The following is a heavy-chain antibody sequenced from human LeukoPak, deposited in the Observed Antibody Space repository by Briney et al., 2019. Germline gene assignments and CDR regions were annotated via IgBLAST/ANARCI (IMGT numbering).Heavy chain of an antibody. CDR3: ARSIIGTRSKFDY. Sequence: SETLSLTCTVSGGSISSYYWSWIRQPPGEGLEWIGYVYYSGSTNYNPSLKSRVTISVDTSKNHFSLKLSSVTAADTAVYSCARSIIGTRSKFDYWGQGTLVTVSS. J-gene: IGHJ4*02. CDR1: GGSISSYY. CDR2: VYYSGST. V-gene: IGHV4-59*08. D-gene: IGHD1/OR15-1a*01.